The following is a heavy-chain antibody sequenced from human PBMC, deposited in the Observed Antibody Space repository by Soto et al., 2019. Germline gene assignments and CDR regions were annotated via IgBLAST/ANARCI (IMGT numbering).Heavy chain of an antibody. CDR2: INESGRT. V-gene: IGHV4-34*01. CDR3: ARGGGRSGSKDV. Sequence: QVQLQEWGAGLVKPSETLSLTCAVYGGSFSGHYWNWIRQPPGKGLEWIGEINESGRTNYNPSLKRRVTISVDTSKNQFSLKLASVTAADTAIYYCARGGGRSGSKDVWCLGTTVSVS. CDR1: GGSFSGHY. D-gene: IGHD3-3*01. J-gene: IGHJ6*02.